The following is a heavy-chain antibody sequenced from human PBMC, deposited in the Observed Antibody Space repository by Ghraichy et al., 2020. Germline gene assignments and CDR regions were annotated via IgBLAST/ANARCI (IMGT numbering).Heavy chain of an antibody. J-gene: IGHJ6*02. V-gene: IGHV3-43*01. CDR3: AKEWLSHGDGMDV. CDR1: GFTFDDYT. CDR2: ISWDGGST. D-gene: IGHD3-22*01. Sequence: GGSLRLSCAASGFTFDDYTMHWVRQAPGKGLEWVSLISWDGGSTYYADSVKGRFTISRDNSKNSLYLQMNSLRTEDTALYYCAKEWLSHGDGMDVWGQGTTVTVSS.